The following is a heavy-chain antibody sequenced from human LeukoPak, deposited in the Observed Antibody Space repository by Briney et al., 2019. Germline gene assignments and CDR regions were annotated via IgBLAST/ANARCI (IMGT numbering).Heavy chain of an antibody. D-gene: IGHD6-13*01. V-gene: IGHV3-30-3*01. CDR3: ARGSSSSWSAFDY. CDR2: ISYDGSNK. CDR1: GFTFSSYA. Sequence: GGSLRLSCAASGFTFSSYAMHWVRQAPGKGLEWEAVISYDGSNKYYADSVKGRFTISRDNSKNTLYLQMNSLRAEDTAVYYCARGSSSSWSAFDYWGQGTLVAVSS. J-gene: IGHJ4*02.